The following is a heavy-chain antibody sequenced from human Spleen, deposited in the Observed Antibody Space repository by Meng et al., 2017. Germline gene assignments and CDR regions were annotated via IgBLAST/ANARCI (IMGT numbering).Heavy chain of an antibody. Sequence: GESLQVSCTDSGFIFSSYSMHWVRQVPGKGLEWMAFISSDGSIQSYADAVKGRCTISRDNSKSTLYLQMNRLRAEDTAVYYCAREYNYHSSGDKDFDSWGQGTLVTVSS. CDR2: ISSDGSIQ. V-gene: IGHV3-30*04. J-gene: IGHJ4*02. D-gene: IGHD3-22*01. CDR1: GFIFSSYS. CDR3: AREYNYHSSGDKDFDS.